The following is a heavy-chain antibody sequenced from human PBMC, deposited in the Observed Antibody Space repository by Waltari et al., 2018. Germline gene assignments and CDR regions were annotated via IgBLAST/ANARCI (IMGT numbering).Heavy chain of an antibody. V-gene: IGHV3-7*01. CDR1: GFIFCDYW. CDR2: INQAGNVR. CDR3: ASGPDHGDF. D-gene: IGHD2-15*01. Sequence: EEQLVESGGGLVPPGGSLRLPGSALGFIFCDYWMTWVLQAPGKGLEWVANINQAGNVRIYLDSVRGRFTISRDNPDNSLFLHMANLRVEDTAVYYCASGPDHGDFWGQGTLVTVSS. J-gene: IGHJ4*02.